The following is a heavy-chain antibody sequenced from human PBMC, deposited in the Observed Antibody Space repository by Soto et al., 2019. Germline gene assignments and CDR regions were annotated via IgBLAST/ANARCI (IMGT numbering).Heavy chain of an antibody. Sequence: GASVKVSCKASGYTFTSYGISWGRQAPGQGLEWMGWISAYNGNTNYAQKLQGRVTMTTDTSTSTAYMELRSLRSDDTAVYYCAREGWNLPTPPYYYYYGMDVWGQGTTVTVSS. CDR2: ISAYNGNT. D-gene: IGHD1-1*01. CDR3: AREGWNLPTPPYYYYYGMDV. CDR1: GYTFTSYG. V-gene: IGHV1-18*01. J-gene: IGHJ6*02.